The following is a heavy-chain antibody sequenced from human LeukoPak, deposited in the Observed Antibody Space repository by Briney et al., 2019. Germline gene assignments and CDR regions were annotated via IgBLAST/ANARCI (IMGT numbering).Heavy chain of an antibody. D-gene: IGHD1-26*01. V-gene: IGHV4-31*03. CDR3: ATNRAGTYDRPFDI. Sequence: SETLSLTCTVSGGSISNAAYYWSWVRQHPGKGLEWIGYIGYSGDTYYNPSLRSRVTISVDTSKYQFSLGLNSVTAADTAVYFCATNRAGTYDRPFDIWGQGTMVTVSS. CDR2: IGYSGDT. CDR1: GGSISNAAYY. J-gene: IGHJ3*02.